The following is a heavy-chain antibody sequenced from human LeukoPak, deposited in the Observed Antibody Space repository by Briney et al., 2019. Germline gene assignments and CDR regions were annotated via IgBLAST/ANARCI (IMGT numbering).Heavy chain of an antibody. D-gene: IGHD3-10*01. CDR1: GFSFSSYG. CDR3: CGGLFYCDY. CDR2: ISFDGSNK. Sequence: GSLRLSCAASGFSFSSYGMHWVRQAPGKGLEWVAGISFDGSNKYYADSLKGRFTISRDNSKNTLYMQMNSLRVEDTAVYYCCGGLFYCDYLGQGTLVTVSS. J-gene: IGHJ4*02. V-gene: IGHV3-30*03.